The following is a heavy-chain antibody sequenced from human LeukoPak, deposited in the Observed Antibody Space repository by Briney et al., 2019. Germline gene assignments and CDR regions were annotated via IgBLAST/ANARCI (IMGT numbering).Heavy chain of an antibody. J-gene: IGHJ6*03. V-gene: IGHV3-7*01. D-gene: IGHD6-6*01. CDR2: IKQDGSEK. CDR1: GFTFSSYW. Sequence: PGGSLRLSCAASGFTFSSYWMSWVRQAPGKGLEWVANIKQDGSEKYYVDSVKGRFTISRDNAKNSLYLQMNSLRAEGTAVYYCARDRVAARQWGYYYYMDVWGKGTTVTVSS. CDR3: ARDRVAARQWGYYYYMDV.